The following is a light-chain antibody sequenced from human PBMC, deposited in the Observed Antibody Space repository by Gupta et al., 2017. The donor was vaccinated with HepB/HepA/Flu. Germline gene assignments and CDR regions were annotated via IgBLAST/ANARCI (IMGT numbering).Light chain of an antibody. V-gene: IGKV3-20*01. J-gene: IGKJ1*01. Sequence: LSPGERATLSCRASQSVSRSYLAWYQQKFGQAPRLLIYGTSSRDTGIPDRFSGSGYGTDFTLTIGRREPEDSAVYYCQQYGTSPTWTFGQGTTVEI. CDR3: QQYGTSPTWT. CDR2: GTS. CDR1: QSVSRSY.